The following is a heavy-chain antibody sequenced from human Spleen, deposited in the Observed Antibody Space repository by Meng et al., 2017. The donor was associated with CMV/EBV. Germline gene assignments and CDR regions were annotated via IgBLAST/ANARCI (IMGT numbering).Heavy chain of an antibody. CDR2: ISDSGGNT. CDR3: AKSCNGYGGEDH. D-gene: IGHD5-12*01. V-gene: IGHV3-23*01. Sequence: GGSLRLSCAASGFTFRSYAMSWVRQAPGKGLEWVSAISDSGGNTYYPDSVKGRFTISRDNSNKTVYLQMNRLRAEDTAIYYCAKSCNGYGGEDHWGQGMLVTVSS. CDR1: GFTFRSYA. J-gene: IGHJ4*02.